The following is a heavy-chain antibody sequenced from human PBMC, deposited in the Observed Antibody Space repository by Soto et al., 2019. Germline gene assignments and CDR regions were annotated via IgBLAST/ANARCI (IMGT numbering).Heavy chain of an antibody. J-gene: IGHJ4*02. CDR1: GFTFSSYS. CDR2: ISSSSSYI. V-gene: IGHV3-21*01. D-gene: IGHD4-17*01. CDR3: VRDAGDYGDYFDY. Sequence: EVQLVESGGGLVKPGGSLRLSCAASGFTFSSYSMNWVRQAPGKGLEWVSSISSSSSYIYYADSVKGRFTISRDNAKNSLYLQMNSLRAEDTAVYYCVRDAGDYGDYFDYWGQGTLVTVSS.